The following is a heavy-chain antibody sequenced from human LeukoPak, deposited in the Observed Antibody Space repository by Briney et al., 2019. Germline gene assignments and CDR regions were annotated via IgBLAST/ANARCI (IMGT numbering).Heavy chain of an antibody. D-gene: IGHD3-22*01. J-gene: IGHJ5*02. Sequence: ASVKVSCKASGYTFTGYYMHWVRQAPGQGLEWMGRINPNSGGTNYAQKFQGRVTMTRDTSISTAYMELSRLRSYDTAVYYCARWEVEYYDSSGSNWFDPWGQGTLVTVSS. CDR3: ARWEVEYYDSSGSNWFDP. CDR2: INPNSGGT. V-gene: IGHV1-2*06. CDR1: GYTFTGYY.